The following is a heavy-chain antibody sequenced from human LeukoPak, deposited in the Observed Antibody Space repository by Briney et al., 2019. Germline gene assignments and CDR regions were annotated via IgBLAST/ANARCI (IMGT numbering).Heavy chain of an antibody. CDR1: GGSISGSPYY. CDR2: MFYDGST. CDR3: ARQSGSYGVYYYYMDV. V-gene: IGHV4-39*01. Sequence: SETLSLTCTVAGGSISGSPYYWGWIRQPPGKGLEWIGSMFYDGSTYDNPSLKSRVTMSVDTSKNQFSLKLSSVTAADTAVYYCARQSGSYGVYYYYMDVWGKGTTVTISS. D-gene: IGHD1-26*01. J-gene: IGHJ6*03.